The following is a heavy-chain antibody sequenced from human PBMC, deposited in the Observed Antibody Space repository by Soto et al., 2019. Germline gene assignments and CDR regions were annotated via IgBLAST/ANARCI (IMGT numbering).Heavy chain of an antibody. Sequence: PGGSLRLACAASGFTLSGYAMDWVRQAPGKGLEYVSGISSNGVGTYYANSVQGRFTISRDNSKNTVYLQMGSLRPEDMAVYYCARRARPDFYYMDVWGKGTTVTVS. CDR3: ARRARPDFYYMDV. D-gene: IGHD6-6*01. CDR1: GFTLSGYA. V-gene: IGHV3-64*01. CDR2: ISSNGVGT. J-gene: IGHJ6*03.